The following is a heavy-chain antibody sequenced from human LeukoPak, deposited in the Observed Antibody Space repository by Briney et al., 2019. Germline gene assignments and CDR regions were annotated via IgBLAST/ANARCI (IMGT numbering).Heavy chain of an antibody. Sequence: GGSLRLSCAASGFTFSSYSMNWVRQAPGKGLEWVSSISSSSSYIYYADSVRGRFTISRDNAKNSLYLQMNSLRAEDTAVYYCTRDREQQPTYDYWGQGTLVTVSS. CDR3: TRDREQQPTYDY. CDR1: GFTFSSYS. CDR2: ISSSSSYI. J-gene: IGHJ4*02. V-gene: IGHV3-21*01. D-gene: IGHD6-13*01.